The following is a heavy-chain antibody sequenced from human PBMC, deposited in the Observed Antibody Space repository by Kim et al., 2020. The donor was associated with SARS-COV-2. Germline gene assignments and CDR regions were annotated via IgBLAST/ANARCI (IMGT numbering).Heavy chain of an antibody. J-gene: IGHJ4*02. CDR2: INAGNGNT. CDR3: ARVKIGTIFGVVIIPYYFDY. Sequence: ASVKVSCKASGYTFTSYAMHWVRQAPGQRLEWMGWINAGNGNTKYSQKFQGRVTITRDTSASTAYMGLSSLRSEDRAVYYCARVKIGTIFGVVIIPYYFDYWGQGTLVNVSS. V-gene: IGHV1-3*01. D-gene: IGHD3-3*01. CDR1: GYTFTSYA.